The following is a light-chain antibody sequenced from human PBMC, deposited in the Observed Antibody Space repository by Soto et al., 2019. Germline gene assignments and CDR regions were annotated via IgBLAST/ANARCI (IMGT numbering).Light chain of an antibody. CDR1: QSITSW. CDR2: KAS. J-gene: IGKJ1*01. Sequence: DIQMTQSPSPLSASVGDRVTITCRASQSITSWLAWYQQKPGKAPKLLIHKASSLESGVPSRFSGSGSGTEFTLTISSLQPDDVATYYCQHYNTYPWTFGQGTKVDIK. V-gene: IGKV1-5*03. CDR3: QHYNTYPWT.